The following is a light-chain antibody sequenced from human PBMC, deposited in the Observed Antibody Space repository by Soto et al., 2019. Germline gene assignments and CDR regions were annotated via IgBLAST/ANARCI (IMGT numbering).Light chain of an antibody. V-gene: IGKV3-20*01. J-gene: IGKJ1*01. CDR3: PQYGSSRT. Sequence: EIVLPQSPGTLSLSPGERATLSCRASQSVSSSYLAWYQQKPVQAPRLLIYGASSRATGIPARFSGSGSGTDFTLTISRLEPEGFAVYYCPQYGSSRTFGQGTKVEIK. CDR2: GAS. CDR1: QSVSSSY.